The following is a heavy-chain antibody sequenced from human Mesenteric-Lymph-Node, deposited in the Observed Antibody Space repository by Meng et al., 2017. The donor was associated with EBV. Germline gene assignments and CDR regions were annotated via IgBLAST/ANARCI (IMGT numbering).Heavy chain of an antibody. CDR1: GGSITRGGYY. CDR3: ARAPTGGYDFFFDY. Sequence: QEQPQESGPGLMKTSQTLSLSCAVSGGSITRGGYYWSWLRQPPGKGLEWLGYIYYDGSTFYNPSLKSRITISLDTSKNQFSLKLSSVTAADTAVYYCARAPTGGYDFFFDYWGQGNLVTVSS. V-gene: IGHV4-30-4*01. D-gene: IGHD5-12*01. CDR2: IYYDGST. J-gene: IGHJ4*02.